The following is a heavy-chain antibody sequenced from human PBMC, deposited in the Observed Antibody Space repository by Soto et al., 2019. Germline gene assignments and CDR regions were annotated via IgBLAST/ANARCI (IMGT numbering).Heavy chain of an antibody. Sequence: ASVKVSCKASGYTFTGYYMHWVRQAPGQGLEWMGWINPNSGGTNYAQKFQGWVTMTRDTSISTAYMELSRLRSDDTAVYYCARDEAGDPIKLSTPTYYFDYWGQGTLVTVSS. D-gene: IGHD5-18*01. CDR3: ARDEAGDPIKLSTPTYYFDY. V-gene: IGHV1-2*04. CDR1: GYTFTGYY. J-gene: IGHJ4*02. CDR2: INPNSGGT.